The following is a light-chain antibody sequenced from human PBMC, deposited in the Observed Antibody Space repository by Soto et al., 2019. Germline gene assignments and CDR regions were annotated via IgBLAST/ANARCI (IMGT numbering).Light chain of an antibody. Sequence: EIVLTQSPGVLSLSPRERATLSCRASQSVSSSALAWYQQKPGQAPRRLIYDASNRATGIPARFSGSGSGTDFTLTISRLEPEDFAVYYCQQYGSSPLTFGGGTKVDIK. CDR3: QQYGSSPLT. CDR2: DAS. CDR1: QSVSSSA. J-gene: IGKJ4*01. V-gene: IGKV3-20*01.